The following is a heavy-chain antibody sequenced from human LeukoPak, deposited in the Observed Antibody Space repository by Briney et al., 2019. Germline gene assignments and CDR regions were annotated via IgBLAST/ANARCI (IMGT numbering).Heavy chain of an antibody. CDR3: ARAPPPWFGELSQGFWFDP. Sequence: PSETLSLTCTVSGASISGSSYYWGWIRQPPGKGLEWIGYIYYSGSTNYNPSLKSRVTISVDTSKNQFSLKLSSVTAADTAVYYCARAPPPWFGELSQGFWFDPWGQGTLVTVSS. J-gene: IGHJ5*02. CDR2: IYYSGST. V-gene: IGHV4-61*05. D-gene: IGHD3-10*01. CDR1: GASISGSSYY.